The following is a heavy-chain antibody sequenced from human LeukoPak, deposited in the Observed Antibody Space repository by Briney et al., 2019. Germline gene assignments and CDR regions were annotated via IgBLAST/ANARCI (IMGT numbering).Heavy chain of an antibody. V-gene: IGHV3-30*03. CDR3: AREAREWELQYYYYMDV. D-gene: IGHD1-26*01. Sequence: GGSLRLSCAASGFTFSSYGMHWVRQAPGKGLEWVAVISYDGSNKYYADSVKGRFTISRDNSKNTLYLQMNSLRAEDTAVYYCAREAREWELQYYYYMDVWGKGTTVTVSS. CDR2: ISYDGSNK. CDR1: GFTFSSYG. J-gene: IGHJ6*03.